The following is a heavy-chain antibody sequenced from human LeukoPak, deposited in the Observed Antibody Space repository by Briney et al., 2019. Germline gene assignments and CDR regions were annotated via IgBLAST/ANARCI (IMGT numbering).Heavy chain of an antibody. V-gene: IGHV3-74*01. CDR3: ARGPTTYFDC. Sequence: GGSLRLSCAASGFTFSSYWMHWVRQAPEKGLVWVSRINTDGSSTSYADSVKGRFTISRDNAKNTLYLQMNSLRAEDTAAYYCARGPTTYFDCWGQGTPVTVSS. CDR2: INTDGSST. J-gene: IGHJ4*02. D-gene: IGHD1-1*01. CDR1: GFTFSSYW.